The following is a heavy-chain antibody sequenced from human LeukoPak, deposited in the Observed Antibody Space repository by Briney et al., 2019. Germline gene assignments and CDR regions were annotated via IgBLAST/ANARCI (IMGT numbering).Heavy chain of an antibody. V-gene: IGHV3-23*01. CDR1: GFTFSSYA. D-gene: IGHD3-9*01. J-gene: IGHJ4*02. CDR2: ISGSGGST. Sequence: AGGSLRLSCAAFGFTFSSYAMSWVRQAPGKGLEWVSAISGSGGSTYYADSVKGRFTISRDNSKNTLYLQMNSLRAEDTAVYYCAKDFRGDYDILTGRFDYWGQGTLVTVSS. CDR3: AKDFRGDYDILTGRFDY.